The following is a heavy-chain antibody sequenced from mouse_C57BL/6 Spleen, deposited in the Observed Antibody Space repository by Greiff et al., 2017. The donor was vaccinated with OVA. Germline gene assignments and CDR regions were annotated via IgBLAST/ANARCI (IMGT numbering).Heavy chain of an antibody. Sequence: QFQLQQPGAELVKPGASVKMSCKASGYTFTSYWITWVKQRPGQGLEWIGDIYPGSGSTNYNEKFKSKATLTVDTSSSTAYMQLSSLTSEDSAVYYCARARNWDDWYFDVWGTGTTVTVSS. J-gene: IGHJ1*03. D-gene: IGHD4-1*01. CDR2: IYPGSGST. CDR3: ARARNWDDWYFDV. V-gene: IGHV1-55*01. CDR1: GYTFTSYW.